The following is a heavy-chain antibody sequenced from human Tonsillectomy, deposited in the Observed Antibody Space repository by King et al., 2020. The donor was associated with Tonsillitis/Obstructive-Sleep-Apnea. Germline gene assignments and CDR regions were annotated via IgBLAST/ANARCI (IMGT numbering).Heavy chain of an antibody. J-gene: IGHJ6*02. D-gene: IGHD4/OR15-4a*01. CDR1: GFTFGDYV. CDR2: IRSEAYGGTT. CDR3: TSSSDYNYYGMDV. Sequence: VQLVESGGGLVQPGRSLRLSCTTSGFTFGDYVMSWVRQAPGKGLEWVGFIRSEAYGGTTEYAASVKARFTISRDDSKSIAYLQMDSLKIEDTAVYYCTSSSDYNYYGMDVWGQGTTVTVSS. V-gene: IGHV3-49*04.